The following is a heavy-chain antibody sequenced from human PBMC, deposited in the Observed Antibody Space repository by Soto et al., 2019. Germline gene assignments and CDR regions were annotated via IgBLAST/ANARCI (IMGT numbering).Heavy chain of an antibody. CDR3: ARGGGVGVAGSAAFDM. J-gene: IGHJ3*02. Sequence: QLHLVQSGAVVKKPGASVTVSCSASGYPVTAYYMHWVRQAPGRGLEWMGGINPATGAPKYTQTFQGRVTMTRDTSTRTVFMELSGLTSEDTAGFYWARGGGVGVAGSAAFDMWGQGTLVTVSS. CDR2: INPATGAP. V-gene: IGHV1-2*02. D-gene: IGHD3-3*01. CDR1: GYPVTAYY.